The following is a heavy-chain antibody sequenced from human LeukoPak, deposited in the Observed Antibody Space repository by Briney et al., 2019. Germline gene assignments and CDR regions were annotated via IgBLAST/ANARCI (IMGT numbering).Heavy chain of an antibody. CDR1: GFSFSSYA. Sequence: GGSLRLSCVGSGFSFSSYAMTWVRQAPGKGLEWVSTITASSDSTFYADSVKGRFTISRDDSKNTLYLQMNSLRAEDTAVYYCAKEPAWGAAAGPPDYWGQGTLVTVSS. J-gene: IGHJ4*02. CDR2: ITASSDST. D-gene: IGHD6-13*01. CDR3: AKEPAWGAAAGPPDY. V-gene: IGHV3-23*01.